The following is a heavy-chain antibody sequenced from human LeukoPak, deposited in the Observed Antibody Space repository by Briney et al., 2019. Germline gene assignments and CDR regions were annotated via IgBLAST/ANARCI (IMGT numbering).Heavy chain of an antibody. V-gene: IGHV1-2*06. CDR1: GYTFTGYY. CDR3: ARKAIVAAGINWFDP. CDR2: INPNSGGT. J-gene: IGHJ5*02. Sequence: ASVKVSCKASGYTFTGYYMHWVRQAPGQGLEWMGRINPNSGGTNYAQKFQGRVTMTRNTSISTAYMELSSLRSEDTAVYYCARKAIVAAGINWFDPWGQGTLVTVSS. D-gene: IGHD6-13*01.